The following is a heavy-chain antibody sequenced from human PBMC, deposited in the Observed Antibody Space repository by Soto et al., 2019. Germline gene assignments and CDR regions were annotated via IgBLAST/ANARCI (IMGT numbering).Heavy chain of an antibody. V-gene: IGHV3-21*01. CDR2: ISSSSSYI. D-gene: IGHD1-1*01. CDR1: GFTFSSYS. CDR3: ARDSTRRPAPYYMDV. J-gene: IGHJ6*03. Sequence: GGSLRLSCAASGFTFSSYSMNWVRQAPGKGLEWVSSISSSSSYIYYADSVKGRFTISRDNAKNSLYLQMNSLRAEDTVVYYCARDSTRRPAPYYMDVWGKETTATVSS.